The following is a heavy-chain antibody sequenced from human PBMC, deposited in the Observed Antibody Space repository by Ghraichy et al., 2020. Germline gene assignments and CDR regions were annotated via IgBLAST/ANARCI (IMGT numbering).Heavy chain of an antibody. CDR1: GFNFRTYG. D-gene: IGHD2/OR15-2a*01. J-gene: IGHJ4*02. CDR2: IRYDGSDK. Sequence: GGSLRLSCAASGFNFRTYGIHWVRQAPGKGLEWVVFIRYDGSDKWYRDSVKGRFTISRDNSRNTLYLQMNSLRVEDTAVYYCARDENWHFDYWGQGTLVTVSS. CDR3: ARDENWHFDY. V-gene: IGHV3-30*02.